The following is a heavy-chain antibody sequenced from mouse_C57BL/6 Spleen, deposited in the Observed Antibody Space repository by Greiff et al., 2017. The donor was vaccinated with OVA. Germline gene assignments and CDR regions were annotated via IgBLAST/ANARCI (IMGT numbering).Heavy chain of an antibody. V-gene: IGHV1-9*01. CDR2: ILPGSGST. D-gene: IGHD2-4*01. Sequence: VQLQQSGAELMKPGASVKLSCKATGYTFTGYWIEWVKQRPGHGLEWIGEILPGSGSTNYKEKFKGKATFTADTSSNTAYMQLSSLTPGDSAIYYCASSDYDVRYAMEYWGQGTSVTVSS. CDR1: GYTFTGYW. CDR3: ASSDYDVRYAMEY. J-gene: IGHJ4*01.